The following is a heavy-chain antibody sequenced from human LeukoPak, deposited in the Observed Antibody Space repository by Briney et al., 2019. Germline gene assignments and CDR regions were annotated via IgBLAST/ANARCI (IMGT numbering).Heavy chain of an antibody. Sequence: SESLSLTCTVSGGSISSGSDYWTWIRQPAGKGLDWIGHLYSSGATSYNPSLQSRVTFSVDASNSQFSLRLTSVTAADTAVYYCARAGGSVGWYGTIDSWGQGTLVTVSS. V-gene: IGHV4-61*09. CDR3: ARAGGSVGWYGTIDS. CDR1: GGSISSGSDY. CDR2: LYSSGAT. D-gene: IGHD6-19*01. J-gene: IGHJ4*02.